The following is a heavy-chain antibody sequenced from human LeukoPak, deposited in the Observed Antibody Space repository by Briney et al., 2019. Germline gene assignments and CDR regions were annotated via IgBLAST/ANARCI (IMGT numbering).Heavy chain of an antibody. V-gene: IGHV3-7*03. Sequence: GGSLRLSCAASGFTFSSYWMSWVRQAPGKGLEWVANIKQDGSEKYYVDSVKGRFTISRDNAKNSLYLQMNSLKTEDTAVYYCTTDPQQLAFYYFDYWGQGTLVTVSS. J-gene: IGHJ4*02. CDR1: GFTFSSYW. CDR3: TTDPQQLAFYYFDY. D-gene: IGHD6-13*01. CDR2: IKQDGSEK.